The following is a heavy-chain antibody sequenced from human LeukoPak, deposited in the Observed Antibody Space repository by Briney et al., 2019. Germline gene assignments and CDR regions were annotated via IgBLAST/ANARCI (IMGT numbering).Heavy chain of an antibody. CDR2: IYSGGST. D-gene: IGHD3-22*01. CDR1: EFSVGSNY. CDR3: ARSLDMTMIVVPNDAFAI. V-gene: IGHV3-66*02. Sequence: GGSLRLSCAASEFSVGSNYMTWVRQAPGKGLEWVSLIYSGGSTYYADSVKGRFSISRDNSKNTLYLQMNSLSAEETAVYYCARSLDMTMIVVPNDAFAIWGQGTMVTVSS. J-gene: IGHJ3*02.